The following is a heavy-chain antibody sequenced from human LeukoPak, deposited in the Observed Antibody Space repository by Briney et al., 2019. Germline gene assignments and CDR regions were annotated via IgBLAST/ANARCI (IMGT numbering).Heavy chain of an antibody. CDR2: IRSKANSYAT. J-gene: IGHJ6*02. CDR3: TGLVVVVPAAIAQYYYGMDV. D-gene: IGHD2-2*02. V-gene: IGHV3-73*01. CDR1: GFTFSGSA. Sequence: GGSLRLSCAASGFTFSGSAMHWVRQASGKGLEWVGRIRSKANSYATAYAASVKGRFTISRDDSKNTAYLQMNSLKTEDTAVYYCTGLVVVVPAAIAQYYYGMDVWGQGTTVTVSS.